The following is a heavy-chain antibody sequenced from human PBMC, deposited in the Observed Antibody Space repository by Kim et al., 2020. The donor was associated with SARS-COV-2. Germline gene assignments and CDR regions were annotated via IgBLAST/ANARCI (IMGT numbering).Heavy chain of an antibody. Sequence: GGSLRLSCAASGFTFSSYAMSWVRQAPGKGLEWVSAISGSGGSTYYADSVKGRFTISRDNSKNTLYLQMNSLRAEDTAVYYCAKDFFGGGGYDFWSGYYTGTAFDIWGQGTMVTVSS. D-gene: IGHD3-3*01. CDR1: GFTFSSYA. V-gene: IGHV3-23*01. CDR2: ISGSGGST. J-gene: IGHJ3*02. CDR3: AKDFFGGGGYDFWSGYYTGTAFDI.